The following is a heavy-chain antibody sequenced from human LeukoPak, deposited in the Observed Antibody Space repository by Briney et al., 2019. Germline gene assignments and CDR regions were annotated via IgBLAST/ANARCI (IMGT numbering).Heavy chain of an antibody. CDR2: INPNIGAT. D-gene: IGHD3-10*02. J-gene: IGHJ3*02. CDR3: ARIYERGHDI. V-gene: IGHV1-2*02. Sequence: ASVKVSCKASGYTFTGYFMHWVRQAPGQGLEWMGWINPNIGATKYARKFQGRVTMTRDTSISTAYMELSRLRSDDTAMYYCARIYERGHDIWGQGTMVTVSS. CDR1: GYTFTGYF.